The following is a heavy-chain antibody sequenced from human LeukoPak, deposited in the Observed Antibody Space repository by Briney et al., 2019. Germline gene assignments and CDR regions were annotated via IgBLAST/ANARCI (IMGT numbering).Heavy chain of an antibody. CDR2: ISPYNGNT. J-gene: IGHJ4*02. CDR3: ARDFNVLRFLGDY. CDR1: GYTFSDYV. Sequence: WASVKVSCKASGYTFSDYVITWVRHAPGQGLTWMGWISPYNGNTYYAQKFQGRVTMTTDTSTNTAYLELRRLRSDDTAVYYCARDFNVLRFLGDYWGQGTLVTVSS. V-gene: IGHV1-18*04. D-gene: IGHD3-3*01.